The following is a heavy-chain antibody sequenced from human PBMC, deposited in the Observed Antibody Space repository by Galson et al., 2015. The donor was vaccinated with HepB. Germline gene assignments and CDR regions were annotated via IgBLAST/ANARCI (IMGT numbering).Heavy chain of an antibody. J-gene: IGHJ5*02. V-gene: IGHV1-69*13. CDR2: IIPIFGTA. CDR3: ASRFWSGYVFDP. D-gene: IGHD3-3*01. Sequence: SVKVSCKASGGTFSSYAISWVRQAPGQGLEWMGGIIPIFGTANYAQEFQGRVTITADESTSTAYMELSSLRSEDTAVYYCASRFWSGYVFDPWGQGTLVTASS. CDR1: GGTFSSYA.